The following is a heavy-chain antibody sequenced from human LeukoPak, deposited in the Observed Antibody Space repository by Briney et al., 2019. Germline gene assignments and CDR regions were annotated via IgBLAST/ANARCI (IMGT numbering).Heavy chain of an antibody. V-gene: IGHV1-18*01. J-gene: IGHJ6*02. CDR3: ARWNVRGHRDPRYYYGMDV. CDR2: ISAYNGNT. CDR1: GYTFTSYG. Sequence: PGASVKVSCKASGYTFTSYGISWVRQAPGQGLEWMGWISAYNGNTNYAQKLQGRVTMTTDTSTSTAYMELRSLRSDDTAVYYCARWNVRGHRDPRYYYGMDVWGQGTTVTVSS. D-gene: IGHD1-1*01.